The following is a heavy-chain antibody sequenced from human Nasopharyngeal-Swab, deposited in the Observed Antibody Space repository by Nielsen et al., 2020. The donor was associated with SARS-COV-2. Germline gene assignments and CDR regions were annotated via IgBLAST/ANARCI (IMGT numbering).Heavy chain of an antibody. CDR3: VKGGYGVYFDY. J-gene: IGHJ4*02. V-gene: IGHV3-64D*06. Sequence: GESLKISCAASGFTFSSYAMHWVRQAPGKGLEYVSAISSNGGSTYYADSVKCRFTISRDNSKNTLYLQMSSLRAEDTAVYYCVKGGYGVYFDYWGQGTPVTVSS. D-gene: IGHD4-17*01. CDR2: ISSNGGST. CDR1: GFTFSSYA.